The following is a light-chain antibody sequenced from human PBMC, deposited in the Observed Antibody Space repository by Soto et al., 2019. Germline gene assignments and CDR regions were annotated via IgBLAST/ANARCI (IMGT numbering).Light chain of an antibody. CDR1: QNIRNW. V-gene: IGKV1-5*01. J-gene: IGKJ1*01. CDR3: LQRSSWPRT. CDR2: GAS. Sequence: DIQMTQSPFTLSASLGDSVTIXXRASQNIRNWLAWYQQKPGKAPNPXIYGASSLKSGVPARFSGSGAGTEFTLTISSLEPEDFALYYCLQRSSWPRTFGQGTKVDIK.